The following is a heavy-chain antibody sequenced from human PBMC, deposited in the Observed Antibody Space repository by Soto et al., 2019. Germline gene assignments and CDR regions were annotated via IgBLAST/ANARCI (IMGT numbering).Heavy chain of an antibody. V-gene: IGHV4-34*01. J-gene: IGHJ6*02. CDR1: GGSICGYT. Sequence: LSLTCSVYGGSICGYTWTWIRQAPGKGLDWIGEINHSGGTNYNSSLKSRVIISVDTTKNQFSLIVYSVTAADTAVYYCARDRQYYHFWSGNQNQGHQGMDVWGQGTTVTFSS. D-gene: IGHD3-3*02. CDR2: INHSGGT. CDR3: ARDRQYYHFWSGNQNQGHQGMDV.